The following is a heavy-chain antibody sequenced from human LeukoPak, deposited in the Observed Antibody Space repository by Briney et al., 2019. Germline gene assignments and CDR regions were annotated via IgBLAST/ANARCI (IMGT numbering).Heavy chain of an antibody. CDR1: SGFINGYY. D-gene: IGHD6-19*01. V-gene: IGHV4-59*01. CDR2: ISYSGST. J-gene: IGHJ4*02. Sequence: SETLSLTCTVSSGFINGYYWSWIRQPPGKGLEWVGYISYSGSTNYNPSLKSRVTISVDTSKNQFSLKLSSVTAADTAIYYCARDGRAGSLFAYWGQGTLVTVSS. CDR3: ARDGRAGSLFAY.